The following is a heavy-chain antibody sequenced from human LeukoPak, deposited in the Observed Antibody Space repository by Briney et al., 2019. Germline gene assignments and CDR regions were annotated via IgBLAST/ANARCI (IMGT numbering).Heavy chain of an antibody. V-gene: IGHV1-2*04. J-gene: IGHJ3*02. Sequence: ASVKVSCKASGYTFTGYYMHWVRQAPGQGLEWMGWINPNSGGTNYAQKFQGWVTMTRDTSISTAYMELSRLRSDDTAVYYCARVPLYYYGSGSPAGAFDIWGQGTMVTVSS. CDR1: GYTFTGYY. D-gene: IGHD3-10*01. CDR2: INPNSGGT. CDR3: ARVPLYYYGSGSPAGAFDI.